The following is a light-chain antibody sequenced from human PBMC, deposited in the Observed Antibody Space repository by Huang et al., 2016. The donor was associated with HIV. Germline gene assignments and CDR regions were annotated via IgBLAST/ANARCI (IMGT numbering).Light chain of an antibody. CDR3: QQTYTTPWT. V-gene: IGKV1-39*01. J-gene: IGKJ1*01. CDR1: QSIRSY. Sequence: DIQMTQSPSSLSASVGGRITVACRASQSIRSYLNWYQQRPGSAPKLLIYATSSLQSGVPSRFRGRGTGTTCILTISDLQPEDFATYYCQQTYTTPWTFGQGTKVEVK. CDR2: ATS.